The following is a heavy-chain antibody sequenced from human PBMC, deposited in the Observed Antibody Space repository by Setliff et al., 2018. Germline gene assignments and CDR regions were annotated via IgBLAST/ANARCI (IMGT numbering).Heavy chain of an antibody. CDR3: ARGSTMIQGVRLYYHGLDV. CDR1: GGSISSATSY. J-gene: IGHJ6*02. Sequence: SETLSLTCIVSGGSISSATSYWNWIRQPAGKELEWIGRIYAIRSTNYNPSLKSRVTISLDTSNNQFSLKLSSVTAADTAVYYCARGSTMIQGVRLYYHGLDVWGQGTTVTVSS. V-gene: IGHV4-61*02. CDR2: IYAIRST. D-gene: IGHD3-10*01.